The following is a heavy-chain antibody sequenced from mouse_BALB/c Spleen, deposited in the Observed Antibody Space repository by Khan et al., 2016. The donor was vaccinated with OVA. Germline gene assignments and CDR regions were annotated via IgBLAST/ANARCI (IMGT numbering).Heavy chain of an antibody. CDR3: ARKVFGNYAIWDY. CDR1: GYTFTNYW. Sequence: EVQLQESGTVLARPGASVKMSCKASGYTFTNYWMHWVKQRPGQGLEWIGTIYPGNSDTNYNQKFTGRAKLTAVTSTSTDYMELSSLTNEDSAVYYCARKVFGNYAIWDYWGQVTTLTVSS. CDR2: IYPGNSDT. J-gene: IGHJ2*01. V-gene: IGHV1-5*01. D-gene: IGHD2-1*01.